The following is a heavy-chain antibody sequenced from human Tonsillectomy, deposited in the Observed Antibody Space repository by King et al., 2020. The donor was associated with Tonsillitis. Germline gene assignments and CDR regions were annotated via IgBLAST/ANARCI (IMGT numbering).Heavy chain of an antibody. D-gene: IGHD6-13*01. J-gene: IGHJ4*02. V-gene: IGHV3-43D*03. Sequence: VQLVESGGVAVQPGGSLRLSCAASGFTFDDYAMHWVRQAPGKGLEWVSLISWDGDNTYYADSVKGRFTISRDNSKNSLYLQMNSLRAEDTALYYCAKDMKGAAGYLASWGQGTQVTVPS. CDR2: ISWDGDNT. CDR1: GFTFDDYA. CDR3: AKDMKGAAGYLAS.